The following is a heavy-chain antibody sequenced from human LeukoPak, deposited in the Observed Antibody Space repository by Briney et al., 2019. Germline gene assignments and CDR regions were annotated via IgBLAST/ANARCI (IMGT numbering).Heavy chain of an antibody. Sequence: GGSLRLSCAASGFTFSSYTMNWVRQAPGKGLEWVSSISSSSTYINYADSVKGRFTISRDNAKNSLYLQMNSLRAEDTAVYYCARDRSRGNFDYWGQGTLVTVSS. CDR3: ARDRSRGNFDY. D-gene: IGHD3-10*01. J-gene: IGHJ4*02. CDR1: GFTFSSYT. CDR2: ISSSSTYI. V-gene: IGHV3-21*01.